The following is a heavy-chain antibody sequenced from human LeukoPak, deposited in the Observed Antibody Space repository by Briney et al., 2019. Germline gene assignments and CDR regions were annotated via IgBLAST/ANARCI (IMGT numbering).Heavy chain of an antibody. J-gene: IGHJ4*02. CDR3: ASPAHGSGSYFPFDY. V-gene: IGHV3-48*02. Sequence: GGSLRLPCAASGFTFSSCSMNWVRQAPGKGLEWVSYISSGSSTIYYADSVKGRFTISRDNAKNSLYLQMNSLRDEDTAVYYCASPAHGSGSYFPFDYWGQGTLVTVSS. D-gene: IGHD3-10*01. CDR2: ISSGSSTI. CDR1: GFTFSSCS.